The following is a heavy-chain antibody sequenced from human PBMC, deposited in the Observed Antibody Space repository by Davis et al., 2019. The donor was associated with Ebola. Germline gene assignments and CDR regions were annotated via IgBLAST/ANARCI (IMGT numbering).Heavy chain of an antibody. J-gene: IGHJ4*02. D-gene: IGHD5-18*01. Sequence: GESLKISCAASGFTFSSYAMSWVRQAPGKGLEWVSAISGSGGSTYYADSVKGRFTISRDNSKNTLYLQMNSLIAEDTAVYYCAKDLCSYGHHYFDYWGQGTLVTVSS. V-gene: IGHV3-23*01. CDR2: ISGSGGST. CDR1: GFTFSSYA. CDR3: AKDLCSYGHHYFDY.